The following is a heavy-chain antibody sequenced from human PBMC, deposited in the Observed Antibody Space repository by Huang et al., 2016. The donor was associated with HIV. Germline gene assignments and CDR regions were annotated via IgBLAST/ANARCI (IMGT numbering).Heavy chain of an antibody. J-gene: IGHJ4*02. CDR1: GFKFRNGW. D-gene: IGHD6-25*01. V-gene: IGHV3-15*05. CDR3: TTWARTSAGGN. CDR2: IKSKNDGGTT. Sequence: EVQLVESGGGLVRPGGSLRLSWAASGFKFRNGWRGWVRQTAGKGLEGVGLIKSKNDGGTTDYAAPVKGRFTMSRDDSKNTVYLQMNGLKSEDTAVYYCTTWARTSAGGNWGQGTLVTVSS.